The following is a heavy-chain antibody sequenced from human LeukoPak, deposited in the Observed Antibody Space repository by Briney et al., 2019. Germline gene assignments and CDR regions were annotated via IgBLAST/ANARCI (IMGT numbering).Heavy chain of an antibody. Sequence: GGSLRPSCAASGFTFSSYSMNWVRQAPGKGLEWVSYISSSSSTIYYADSVKGRFTISRDNAKNSLYLQMNSLRAEDTAVYYCARRGYFVRENWFDPWGQGTLVTVSS. CDR2: ISSSSSTI. J-gene: IGHJ5*02. CDR3: ARRGYFVRENWFDP. D-gene: IGHD3-9*01. CDR1: GFTFSSYS. V-gene: IGHV3-48*01.